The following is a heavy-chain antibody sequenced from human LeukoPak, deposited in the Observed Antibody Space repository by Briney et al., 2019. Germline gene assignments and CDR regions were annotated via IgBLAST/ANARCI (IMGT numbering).Heavy chain of an antibody. D-gene: IGHD1-1*01. CDR1: GFSFSNNW. Sequence: GGSLRLSCAASGFSFSNNWMSWVRQAPGKGLGWVANIKQDGSEKYYVDSVKGRFTISRDNAKNSVYLQMNSLRAEDTAVYYCARKTGTTGEAFDYWGQGTLVTVSS. CDR3: ARKTGTTGEAFDY. J-gene: IGHJ4*02. CDR2: IKQDGSEK. V-gene: IGHV3-7*03.